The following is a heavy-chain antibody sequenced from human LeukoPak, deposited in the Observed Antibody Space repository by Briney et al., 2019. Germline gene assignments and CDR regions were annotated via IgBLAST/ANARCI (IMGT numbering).Heavy chain of an antibody. CDR1: GASISNYY. J-gene: IGHJ3*02. Sequence: SETLSLTCTVSGASISNYYWSWIRQPPGKGLEWIGYIYPSGSTYYNPYLKSRVTISADADKSQFSLKLRSVTAADTAVYYCARDQISTTWYGAFDIWGQGTMVSVSS. V-gene: IGHV4-59*01. D-gene: IGHD6-13*01. CDR3: ARDQISTTWYGAFDI. CDR2: IYPSGST.